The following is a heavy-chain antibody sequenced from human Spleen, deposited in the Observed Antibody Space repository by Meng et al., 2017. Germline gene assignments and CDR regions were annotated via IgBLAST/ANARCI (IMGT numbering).Heavy chain of an antibody. CDR3: ARDRTIYSSGHYYYYGMHV. D-gene: IGHD3-10*01. V-gene: IGHV4-4*07. CDR1: GGSISNYY. Sequence: SETLSLTCTVSGGSISNYYWSWMRQPAGKGLEWIGRIYTSGSTNYNPSLKSRVTMSVDTSKSQFSLKVTSVTAADTAVYYCARDRTIYSSGHYYYYGMHVWGQGTTVTVSS. J-gene: IGHJ6*02. CDR2: IYTSGST.